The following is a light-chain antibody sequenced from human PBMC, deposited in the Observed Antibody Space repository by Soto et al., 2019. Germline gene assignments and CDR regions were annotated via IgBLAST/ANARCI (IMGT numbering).Light chain of an antibody. V-gene: IGKV3-11*01. CDR1: QSVSGY. CDR2: DAS. CDR3: QQCSKWPPKWT. J-gene: IGKJ1*01. Sequence: EIVLTQSPATLSLSPGERATLSCRASQSVSGYLVWYQQKPGQAPRLLIYDASNRATGIPARFSGSGSGTDFTLTISSLEPEDFAVYYCQQCSKWPPKWTFGQGTKVDIK.